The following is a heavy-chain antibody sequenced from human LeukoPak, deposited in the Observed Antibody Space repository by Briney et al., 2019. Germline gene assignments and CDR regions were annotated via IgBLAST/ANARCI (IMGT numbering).Heavy chain of an antibody. CDR1: GFTFDVYT. J-gene: IGHJ6*02. CDR3: AKDLPFVGGSLAPFYGMDV. V-gene: IGHV3-43*01. D-gene: IGHD3-16*01. Sequence: GGSLRLSCAASGFTFDVYTMHWVRQAPGKGLEWVSLISWDGGSTYYADSVKGRFTISRDNSKNSLYLQMNSLRTEDTALYYCAKDLPFVGGSLAPFYGMDVWGQGTTVTVSS. CDR2: ISWDGGST.